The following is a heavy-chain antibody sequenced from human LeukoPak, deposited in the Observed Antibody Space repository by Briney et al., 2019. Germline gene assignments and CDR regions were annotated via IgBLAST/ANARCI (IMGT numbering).Heavy chain of an antibody. CDR3: ARDPYVVGAYYFDY. Sequence: GGSLRLSCAASGFTFSSYAMHWVRQAPGKGLEWVAVISYDGSNKYYADSVKGRFTISRDNSKNTLYLQMNSLRAEDTAVYYCARDPYVVGAYYFDYWGQGTPVTVSS. CDR1: GFTFSSYA. V-gene: IGHV3-30-3*01. J-gene: IGHJ4*02. CDR2: ISYDGSNK. D-gene: IGHD1-26*01.